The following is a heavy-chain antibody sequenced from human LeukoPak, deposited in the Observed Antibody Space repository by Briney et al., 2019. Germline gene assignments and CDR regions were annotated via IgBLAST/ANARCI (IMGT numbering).Heavy chain of an antibody. CDR2: INRDGSRT. CDR1: GFTFSSYW. V-gene: IGHV3-74*01. CDR3: ARDGYSSSFYFDY. J-gene: IGHJ4*02. D-gene: IGHD6-6*01. Sequence: GGSLPDSCAATGFTFSSYWIHGVRPAPGKGLAWVSRINRDGSRTSYADCVKGRFPISRDNAKNTLYLQMNSLRAEDTAVYYCARDGYSSSFYFDYWGQGTLVTVSS.